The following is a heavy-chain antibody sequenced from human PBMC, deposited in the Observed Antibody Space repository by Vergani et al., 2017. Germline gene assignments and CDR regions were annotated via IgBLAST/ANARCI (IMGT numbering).Heavy chain of an antibody. J-gene: IGHJ2*01. CDR3: ARARRDGYNGWYFDL. D-gene: IGHD5-24*01. CDR1: GFTFSSYS. V-gene: IGHV3-21*04. CDR2: ISSSSSYI. Sequence: EVQLVESGGGLVKPGGSLRLSCAASGFTFSSYSMNWVRQAPGKGLEWVSSISSSSSYIYYADSVKGRFTISRDNAKNSLYLQMNSLGAEDTAVYYCARARRDGYNGWYFDLWGRGTLVTVSS.